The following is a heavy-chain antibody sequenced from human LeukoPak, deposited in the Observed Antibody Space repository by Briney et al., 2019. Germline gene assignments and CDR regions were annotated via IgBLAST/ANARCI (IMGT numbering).Heavy chain of an antibody. V-gene: IGHV1-69*05. CDR3: AREDPPFGVGPNWFDP. D-gene: IGHD3-10*01. CDR2: IIPIFGTA. J-gene: IGHJ5*02. CDR1: GGTFSSYA. Sequence: ASVKVSCKASGGTFSSYAISWVRQAPGQGLEWMGGIIPIFGTANYAQKFQGRVTITTDESTSTAYMELSSLRSEDTAVYYCAREDPPFGVGPNWFDPWGQGTLVTVSS.